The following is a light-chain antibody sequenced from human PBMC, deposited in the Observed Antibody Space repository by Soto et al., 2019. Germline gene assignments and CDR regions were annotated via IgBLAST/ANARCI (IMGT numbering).Light chain of an antibody. CDR2: AAS. Sequence: DIPMTQSPSSLSASVGDRVTITCRASQSINSYLNWYQQKPGKAPKTLIYAASSFQSGVPSRFSGSGSGTDFTLTISNLQPDDFATYYCQQCYSAPRTFGQGTKVEIK. CDR1: QSINSY. V-gene: IGKV1-39*01. CDR3: QQCYSAPRT. J-gene: IGKJ1*01.